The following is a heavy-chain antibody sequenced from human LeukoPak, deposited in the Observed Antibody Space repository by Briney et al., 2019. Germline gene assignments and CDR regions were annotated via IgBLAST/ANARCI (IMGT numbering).Heavy chain of an antibody. D-gene: IGHD3-10*01. CDR3: ARIAHSVLLWFGESKPYNWFDP. V-gene: IGHV1-8*01. CDR2: MNPNSGNT. CDR1: GYTFTSYD. J-gene: IGHJ5*02. Sequence: ASVKVSCKASGYTFTSYDINWVRQATGQGLEWMGWMNPNSGNTGYAQKFQGRVTMTRNTSISTAYMELSSLRAEDTAVYYCARIAHSVLLWFGESKPYNWFDPWGQGTLVTVSS.